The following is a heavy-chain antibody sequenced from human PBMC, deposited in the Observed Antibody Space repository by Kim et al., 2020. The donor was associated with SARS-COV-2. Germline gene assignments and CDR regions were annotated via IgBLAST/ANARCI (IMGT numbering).Heavy chain of an antibody. CDR2: IDWDDDK. CDR1: GFSLSTSGMR. D-gene: IGHD3-22*01. CDR3: AIQYYYDSSGYYR. V-gene: IGHV2-70*04. J-gene: IGHJ4*02. Sequence: SGPTLVNPTQTLTLTCTFSGFSLSTSGMRASWIRQPPGKALEWLARIDWDDDKFYSTSLKTRLTISKDTSKNQVVLTMTNMDPVDTATYYCAIQYYYDSSGYYRWGQGTLVTVSS.